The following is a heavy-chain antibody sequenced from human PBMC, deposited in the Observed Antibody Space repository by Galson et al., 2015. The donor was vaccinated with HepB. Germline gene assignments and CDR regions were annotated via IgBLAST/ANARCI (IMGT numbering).Heavy chain of an antibody. J-gene: IGHJ4*02. CDR2: INPLST. CDR1: GYTITSYY. V-gene: IGHV1-46*01. CDR3: ATAVDTAMVGQF. D-gene: IGHD5-18*01. Sequence: SVKVSCKASGYTITSYYLHWVRQAPGQGLEWMGIINPLSTTYAQTFQGRVTMTRDTSTNTDYMELSSLRSDDTAVYYCATAVDTAMVGQFWGQGTLVTVSS.